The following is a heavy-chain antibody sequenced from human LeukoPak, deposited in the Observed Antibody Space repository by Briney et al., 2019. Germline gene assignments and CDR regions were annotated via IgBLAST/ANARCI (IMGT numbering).Heavy chain of an antibody. CDR2: MDLDGSEK. CDR3: AREDRSKYEY. D-gene: IGHD4-11*01. Sequence: PGGSLRLSCAASGFTFSSYWMSWVRQAPGKGLEWVANMDLDGSEKYYVDSVKGRFTISRDNAKNSLYLQMNSLRAEDTAVYYCAREDRSKYEYWGQGTLVTVSS. V-gene: IGHV3-7*01. CDR1: GFTFSSYW. J-gene: IGHJ4*02.